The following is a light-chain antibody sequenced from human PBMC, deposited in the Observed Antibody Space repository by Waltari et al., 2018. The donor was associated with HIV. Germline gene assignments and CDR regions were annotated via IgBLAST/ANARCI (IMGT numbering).Light chain of an antibody. V-gene: IGKV2-28*01. CDR1: QSLLHSTGYNY. CDR3: MQSLQTPYS. CDR2: FDS. Sequence: EIVMTQSPVSLPVTPGEPASISCRSSQSLLHSTGYNYLSWYLQKPGQSPQLLIYFDSTRASGVPDRFSGSGSGTDFTLKISRVEAGDVGIYYCMQSLQTPYSFGRGTKLEIK. J-gene: IGKJ2*03.